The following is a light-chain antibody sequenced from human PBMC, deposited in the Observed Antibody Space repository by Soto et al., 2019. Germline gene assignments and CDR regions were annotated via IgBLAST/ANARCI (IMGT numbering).Light chain of an antibody. CDR3: QQYGSSRT. J-gene: IGKJ1*01. V-gene: IGKV3-20*01. CDR1: QSVSNNY. CDR2: GAS. Sequence: EIVLTQSPGTLSLSPGERATLSCRASQSVSNNYLAWYQQKPGQAPRLLIYGASNRATGIPDRFSGSGSGTDFTLTISRLEPEDFAVYYWQQYGSSRTFGQGTKVEIK.